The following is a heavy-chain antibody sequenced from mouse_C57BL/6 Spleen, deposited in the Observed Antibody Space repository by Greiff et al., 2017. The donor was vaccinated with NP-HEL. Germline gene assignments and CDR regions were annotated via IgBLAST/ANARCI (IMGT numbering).Heavy chain of an antibody. CDR3: AREGGIYDYDDVVYAMDY. J-gene: IGHJ4*01. CDR1: GYTFTDYN. CDR2: INPNNGGT. D-gene: IGHD2-4*01. Sequence: EVQLQQSGPELVKPGASVKMSCKASGYTFTDYNMHWVKQSHGKSLEWIGYINPNNGGTSYNQKFKGKATLTVNKSSSTAYMELRSLTSEDSAVYYCAREGGIYDYDDVVYAMDYWGQGTSVTVSS. V-gene: IGHV1-22*01.